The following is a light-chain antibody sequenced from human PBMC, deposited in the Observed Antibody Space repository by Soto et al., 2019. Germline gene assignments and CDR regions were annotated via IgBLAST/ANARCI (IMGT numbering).Light chain of an antibody. J-gene: IGKJ1*01. CDR3: HQYGTWPRT. Sequence: EVVMTQSPATLSVSSGERATLSCRASQSVSNNLAWYQQRPGQAPRLLINDASTRATGVPARFSGSGSGTEFTLTISSLQSEDFAVYYCHQYGTWPRTFGQGTKVEIK. V-gene: IGKV3-15*01. CDR2: DAS. CDR1: QSVSNN.